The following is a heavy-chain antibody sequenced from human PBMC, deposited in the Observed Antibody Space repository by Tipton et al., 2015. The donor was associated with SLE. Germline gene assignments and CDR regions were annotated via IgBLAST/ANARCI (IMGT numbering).Heavy chain of an antibody. CDR1: GGSISSYY. Sequence: TLSLTCTVSGGSISSYYWSWIRQPPGKGLEWIGYIYYSGSTNYNPSLKSRVTISVDTSKNQFSLKLSSVTAADTAVYYCARRGIAAAALGWSFDLWGRGTLVTVSS. D-gene: IGHD6-13*01. V-gene: IGHV4-59*08. CDR3: ARRGIAAAALGWSFDL. J-gene: IGHJ2*01. CDR2: IYYSGST.